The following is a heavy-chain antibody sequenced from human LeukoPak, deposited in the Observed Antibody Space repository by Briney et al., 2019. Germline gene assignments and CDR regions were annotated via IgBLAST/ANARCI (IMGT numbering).Heavy chain of an antibody. CDR2: ISSSGTYI. CDR3: AREPVGDKSLDY. J-gene: IGHJ4*02. CDR1: EFIFSSHS. Sequence: GRSLRLSCAASEFIFSSHSMNWVRQAPGKGLEWVSSISSSGTYIYYADSVKGRFTISRDNARNSLYLQMNSLRAEDTAVYYCAREPVGDKSLDYWGQGTLVTVSS. V-gene: IGHV3-21*01. D-gene: IGHD1-26*01.